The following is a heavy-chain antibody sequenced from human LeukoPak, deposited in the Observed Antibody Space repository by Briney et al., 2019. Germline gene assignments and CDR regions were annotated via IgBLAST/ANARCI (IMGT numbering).Heavy chain of an antibody. CDR3: ARFLYYDASRPPF. V-gene: IGHV4-39*01. D-gene: IGHD3-16*01. Sequence: SETLSLTCTVSGGYISTSNYYWGWIRQSPGKGLEWIGNIYYSGSTYYNPSLKSRVSLSIGTSMNQFSLKVNSLTVADTAVYYCARFLYYDASRPPFWGQGTLVAVSS. J-gene: IGHJ4*02. CDR2: IYYSGST. CDR1: GGYISTSNYY.